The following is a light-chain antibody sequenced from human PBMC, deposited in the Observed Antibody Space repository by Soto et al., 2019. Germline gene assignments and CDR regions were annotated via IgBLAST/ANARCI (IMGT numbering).Light chain of an antibody. CDR1: QSFSSSY. Sequence: EIVLTQSPGTLSLSPGERATLSCRASQSFSSSYLAWNQQKPGQAPRLLIYGASSRATGIPDRFSGSGSGTDFTLTISRLEPEDFAVYYCQQYCSSPYTFGQGTKLEIK. CDR3: QQYCSSPYT. J-gene: IGKJ2*01. V-gene: IGKV3-20*01. CDR2: GAS.